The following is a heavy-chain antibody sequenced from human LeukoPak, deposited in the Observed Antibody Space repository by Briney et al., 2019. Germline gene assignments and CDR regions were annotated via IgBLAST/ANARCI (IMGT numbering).Heavy chain of an antibody. V-gene: IGHV4-59*08. CDR3: ARHRAAGPFDY. CDR2: IFYTGST. CDR1: DSSISTYY. D-gene: IGHD6-13*01. Sequence: SETLSLTCTVSDSSISTYYWSWIRQPPGKGLEWIGYIFYTGSTNYNPSLKSRVTVSVDTSNNQFSLRLSSVTAADTAVYYCARHRAAGPFDYWGQGTLVTVSS. J-gene: IGHJ4*02.